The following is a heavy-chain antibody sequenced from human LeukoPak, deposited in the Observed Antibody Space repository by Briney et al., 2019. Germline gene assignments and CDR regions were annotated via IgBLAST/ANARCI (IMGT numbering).Heavy chain of an antibody. CDR2: IHHSGTT. Sequence: PSETLSLTCTVSGGSISSSNWWGWVRQPPGKGLECIGEIHHSGTTNYNPSLKSRVTISVDTSKNQFSLKLSSVTAADTAVYYCARTHNWNYVRDWGQGTLVTVSS. CDR1: GGSISSSNW. CDR3: ARTHNWNYVRD. V-gene: IGHV4-4*02. J-gene: IGHJ4*02. D-gene: IGHD1-7*01.